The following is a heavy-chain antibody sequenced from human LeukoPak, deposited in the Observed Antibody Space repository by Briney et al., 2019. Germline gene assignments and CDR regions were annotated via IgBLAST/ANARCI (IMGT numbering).Heavy chain of an antibody. CDR2: INTNSGGT. D-gene: IGHD3-10*01. J-gene: IGHJ5*02. CDR1: GYTFTGYY. CDR3: ARDPPAYYYGSGSPQNWFDP. Sequence: GSVKVSCKASGYTFTGYYMHWVRQAPGQGLEWMGWINTNSGGTNYAQKFQGRVTMTRDTSISTAYMELSRLRPDDTAVYYCARDPPAYYYGSGSPQNWFDPWGQGTLVTVSS. V-gene: IGHV1-2*02.